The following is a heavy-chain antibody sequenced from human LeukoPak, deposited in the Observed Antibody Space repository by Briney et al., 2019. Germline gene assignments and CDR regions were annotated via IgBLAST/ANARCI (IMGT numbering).Heavy chain of an antibody. Sequence: GASVKVSCKASGGTFSSYAISWARQAPGQGLEWMGGIIPIFGTANYAQKFQGRVTITADESTSTAYMELSSLRSEDTAVYYCARARGGDGYKQFDYWGQGTLVTVSS. D-gene: IGHD5-24*01. V-gene: IGHV1-69*13. CDR2: IIPIFGTA. J-gene: IGHJ4*02. CDR3: ARARGGDGYKQFDY. CDR1: GGTFSSYA.